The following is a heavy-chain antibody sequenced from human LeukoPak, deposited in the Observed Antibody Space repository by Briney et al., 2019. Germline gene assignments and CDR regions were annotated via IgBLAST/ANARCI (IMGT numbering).Heavy chain of an antibody. Sequence: SETLSLTCTVSVYSINNGYFWGWIRQPPGKGLEYIGTVFHSGDTYYNPSLKSRVTISLDTSTNEISLKLRSATAADTAVYYCVRGLRSGSNYFFYGMDVWGKGTTVTVPS. V-gene: IGHV4-38-2*02. CDR1: VYSINNGYF. J-gene: IGHJ6*04. D-gene: IGHD3-10*01. CDR2: VFHSGDT. CDR3: VRGLRSGSNYFFYGMDV.